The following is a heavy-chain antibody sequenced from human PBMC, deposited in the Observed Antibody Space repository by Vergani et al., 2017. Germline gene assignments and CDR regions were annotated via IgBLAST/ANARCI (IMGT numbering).Heavy chain of an antibody. CDR2: IYHSGST. D-gene: IGHD5-18*01. CDR1: GGSISSSNW. Sequence: QVQLQESGPRLVKPPGTLSLTCAVSGGSISSSNWWSWVRQPPGKGLEWIGEIYHSGSTNYNPSLKSRVTISVDKSKNQFSLKLSSVTAADTAVYYGARYPDTAMVPFAFDIWGQGTMVTVSS. CDR3: ARYPDTAMVPFAFDI. J-gene: IGHJ3*02. V-gene: IGHV4-4*03.